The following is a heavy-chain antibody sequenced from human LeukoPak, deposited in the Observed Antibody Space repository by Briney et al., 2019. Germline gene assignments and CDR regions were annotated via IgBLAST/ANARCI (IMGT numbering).Heavy chain of an antibody. Sequence: GGSLRLSCAASGFTFSSYAMSWVRQAPGKGLEWVSAISGSGGSTYYADSVKGRFTISRDNSKNTLYLQMNSLRAEDTAVYCCAKDLPLSGIAAHARVGYWGQGTLVTVSS. V-gene: IGHV3-23*01. CDR1: GFTFSSYA. CDR2: ISGSGGST. J-gene: IGHJ4*02. D-gene: IGHD6-13*01. CDR3: AKDLPLSGIAAHARVGY.